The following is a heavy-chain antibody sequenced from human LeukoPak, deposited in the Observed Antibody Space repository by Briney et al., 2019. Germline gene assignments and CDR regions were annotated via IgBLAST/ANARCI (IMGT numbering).Heavy chain of an antibody. V-gene: IGHV1-18*01. J-gene: IGHJ4*02. CDR1: GYTFTSYG. CDR2: ISAYNGNT. Sequence: GASVKVSCKASGYTFTSYGISWVRQAPGQGLEWMEWISAYNGNTNYAQKLQGRVTMTTDTSTSTAYMELRSLRSDDTAVYYCARDLNYDYVWGSSGIKIDYWGQGTLVTVSS. CDR3: ARDLNYDYVWGSSGIKIDY. D-gene: IGHD3-16*01.